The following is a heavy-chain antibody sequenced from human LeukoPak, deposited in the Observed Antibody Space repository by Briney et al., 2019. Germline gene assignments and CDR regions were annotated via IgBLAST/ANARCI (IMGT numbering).Heavy chain of an antibody. V-gene: IGHV3-53*04. Sequence: PGGSLRLSCAASGFTVSSNYMSWVRQAPGKGLEWVSVIYSGGSTYYADSVKGRFTISRHNSKNTPYLQMNSLRAEDTAVYYCARDHYYGSGSYSIYYGMDVWGQGTTVTVSS. J-gene: IGHJ6*02. D-gene: IGHD3-10*01. CDR3: ARDHYYGSGSYSIYYGMDV. CDR2: IYSGGST. CDR1: GFTVSSNY.